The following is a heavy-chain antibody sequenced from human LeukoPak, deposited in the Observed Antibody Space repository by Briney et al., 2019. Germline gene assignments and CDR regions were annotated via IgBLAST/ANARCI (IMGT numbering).Heavy chain of an antibody. Sequence: TGGSLRLSCAASGFTFSDYYMSWIRQAPGKGLEWVSYISSRGSTVYYAGSVKGRFTISKDNAQNSLYLQMTSLRTEDPAVYYCAREHSSSWADYWGPGTLVTVSS. CDR3: AREHSSSWADY. CDR1: GFTFSDYY. V-gene: IGHV3-11*01. D-gene: IGHD6-13*01. CDR2: ISSRGSTV. J-gene: IGHJ4*02.